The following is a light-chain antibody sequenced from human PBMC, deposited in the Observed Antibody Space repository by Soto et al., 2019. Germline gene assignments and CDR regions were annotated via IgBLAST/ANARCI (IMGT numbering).Light chain of an antibody. CDR3: RHYNNWPPET. J-gene: IGKJ1*01. CDR2: DAS. CDR1: QSVSSR. Sequence: IVMTQSPATLSVYPGERATLSCRASQSVSSRLAWYQQKRGQAPRLLIYDASTRATGIPARFSGSGSGTEFNLTISSLQSEDFAIYYCRHYNNWPPETFGQGTKVDNK. V-gene: IGKV3-15*01.